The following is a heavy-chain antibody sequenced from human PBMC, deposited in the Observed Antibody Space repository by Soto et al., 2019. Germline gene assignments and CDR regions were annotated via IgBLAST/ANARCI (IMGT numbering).Heavy chain of an antibody. V-gene: IGHV1-18*01. D-gene: IGHD6-13*01. CDR2: ISGYNDNT. J-gene: IGHJ6*01. CDR3: VRDSSSWFYYYYGMDV. Sequence: QVQLKQSGPEVRKPGASVRVSCKASGYIFTNFVISWVRQAPGQGLEWMGWISGYNDNTHYAQKLQGRVSMTTDTSTGTAYMDMRSLRSDDTAIYYGVRDSSSWFYYYYGMDVWGQGTTVTVSS. CDR1: GYIFTNFV.